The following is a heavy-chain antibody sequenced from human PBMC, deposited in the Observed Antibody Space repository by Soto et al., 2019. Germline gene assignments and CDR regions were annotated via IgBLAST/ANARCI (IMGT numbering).Heavy chain of an antibody. CDR3: ARRLGATTYFDY. V-gene: IGHV1-69*06. J-gene: IGHJ4*02. D-gene: IGHD5-12*01. CDR2: IIPIFGTA. CDR1: GGTFSSYA. Sequence: SVEVSCKDSGGTFSSYAISWVRQAPGQGLEWMGGIIPIFGTANYAQKFQGRVTITADKSTSTAYMELSSLRSEDTAVYYCARRLGATTYFDYWGQGTLVTGSS.